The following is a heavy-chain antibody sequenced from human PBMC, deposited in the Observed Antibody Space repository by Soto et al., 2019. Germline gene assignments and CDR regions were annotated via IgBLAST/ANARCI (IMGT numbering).Heavy chain of an antibody. CDR2: VYSGGSGTT. D-gene: IGHD6-19*01. J-gene: IGHJ4*02. V-gene: IGHV3-53*01. CDR3: ARVAVAGTAKGRHYFDY. CDR1: GFTVSSNY. Sequence: PGGSLRLSCAASGFTVSSNYMSWVRHAPGKGLEWVSVVYSGGSGTTYYADSVKGRFTISRDNSKNTLYLQMNSLRAEDTAVYYCARVAVAGTAKGRHYFDYWGQGTLVTVSS.